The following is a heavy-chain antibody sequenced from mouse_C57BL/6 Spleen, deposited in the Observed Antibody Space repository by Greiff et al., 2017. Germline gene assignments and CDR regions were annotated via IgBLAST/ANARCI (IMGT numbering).Heavy chain of an antibody. D-gene: IGHD2-4*01. Sequence: DVMLVESGGDLVKPGGSLKLSCAASGFTFSSYGMSWVRQTPDKRLEWVATISSGGSYTYYPDSVKGRFTISRDNAKNTLYLQMSSLKSEDTAMYYCARGGYYDYDVDYAMDYWGQGTSVTVSS. CDR1: GFTFSSYG. CDR3: ARGGYYDYDVDYAMDY. V-gene: IGHV5-6*02. CDR2: ISSGGSYT. J-gene: IGHJ4*01.